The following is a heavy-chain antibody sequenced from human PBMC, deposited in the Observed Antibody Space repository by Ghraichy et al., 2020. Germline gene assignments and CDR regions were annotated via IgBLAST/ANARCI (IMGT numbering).Heavy chain of an antibody. CDR2: IYSGGST. J-gene: IGHJ4*02. V-gene: IGHV3-66*01. CDR3: ARDGDCSGGSCYSGVDY. CDR1: GFTVSSNY. D-gene: IGHD2-15*01. Sequence: GGSLRLSCAASGFTVSSNYMSWVRQAPGKGLEWVSVIYSGGSTYYADSVKGRFTISRDNSKNTLYLQMNSLRAEDTAVYYCARDGDCSGGSCYSGVDYWGQGTLVTVSS.